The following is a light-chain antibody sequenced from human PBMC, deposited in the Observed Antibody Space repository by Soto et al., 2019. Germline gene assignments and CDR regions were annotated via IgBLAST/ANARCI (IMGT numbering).Light chain of an antibody. CDR1: SSNIGSNY. V-gene: IGLV1-47*02. Sequence: QSVLTQPPSASGTPGQRVTISCSGSSSNIGSNYVYWYQQLPGTAPKLLIYSNNQRPSGVPDRFSGSKSGTSASLAISGLRSEDGADYYCAAWDDSLSGPNEVFGTGTKGTVL. CDR2: SNN. J-gene: IGLJ1*01. CDR3: AAWDDSLSGPNEV.